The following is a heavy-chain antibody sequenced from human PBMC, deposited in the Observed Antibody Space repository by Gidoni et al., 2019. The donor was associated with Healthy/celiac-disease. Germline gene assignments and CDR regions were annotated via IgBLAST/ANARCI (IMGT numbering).Heavy chain of an antibody. CDR3: VKELRGGNWFDP. CDR2: ISSNGGST. J-gene: IGHJ5*02. D-gene: IGHD3-10*01. Sequence: EVQLVESGGGLVQPGGSLRLSCSPSGSTFSSYAMHWVRQAPGKGLEYVSAISSNGGSTYYADSVKGRFTISRDNSKNTLYLQMSSLRAEDTAVYYCVKELRGGNWFDPWGQGTLVTVSS. CDR1: GSTFSSYA. V-gene: IGHV3-64D*08.